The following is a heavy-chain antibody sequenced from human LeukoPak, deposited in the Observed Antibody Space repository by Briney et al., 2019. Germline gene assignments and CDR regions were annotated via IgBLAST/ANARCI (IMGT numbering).Heavy chain of an antibody. V-gene: IGHV7-4-1*02. Sequence: GASVKVSCKASGYTFTNYTINWVRLAPGQGLEWMGWIDTNTGNPTYAQGFTGRFVFSSDSSVSTAYLQITSLKADDSAIYFCASCNDSSGYFAYWGQGTLVTVSS. D-gene: IGHD3-22*01. CDR1: GYTFTNYT. CDR3: ASCNDSSGYFAY. CDR2: IDTNTGNP. J-gene: IGHJ4*02.